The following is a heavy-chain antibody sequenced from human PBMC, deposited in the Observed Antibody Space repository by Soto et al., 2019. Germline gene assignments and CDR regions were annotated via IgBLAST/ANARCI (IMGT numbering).Heavy chain of an antibody. D-gene: IGHD6-19*01. J-gene: IGHJ5*02. CDR1: GGSVSSGSYY. Sequence: SETLSLTCTVSGGSVSSGSYYWSWIRQPPGKGLEWIGYIYYSGSTNYNPSLKSRVTISVDTSKNQFSLKLSSVTAADTAVYYCARDEGSGWYAWFDPWGQGTLVTVSS. V-gene: IGHV4-61*01. CDR3: ARDEGSGWYAWFDP. CDR2: IYYSGST.